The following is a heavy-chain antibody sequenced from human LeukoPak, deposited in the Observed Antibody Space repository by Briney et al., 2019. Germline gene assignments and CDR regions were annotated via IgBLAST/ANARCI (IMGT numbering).Heavy chain of an antibody. D-gene: IGHD3/OR15-3a*01. V-gene: IGHV3-21*01. J-gene: IGHJ4*02. Sequence: GGSLRLSCVASGFTFSSYSMNWVRQAPGKGLEWVSCISSTSRYIYYADSVKGRFTISRDNAKNSVYLQINSLRAEDTAVYYCTRAVAADDFSPGYWGQGTLVTDSS. CDR1: GFTFSSYS. CDR3: TRAVAADDFSPGY. CDR2: ISSTSRYI.